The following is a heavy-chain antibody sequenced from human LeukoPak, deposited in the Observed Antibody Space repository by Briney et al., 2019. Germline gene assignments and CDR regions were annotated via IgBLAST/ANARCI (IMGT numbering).Heavy chain of an antibody. Sequence: SETLSLTCTVSGGSISSSSYYWGWIRQPPGKGLEWIGSIYYSGSTYYNPSLKSRVTISVDTSKNQFSLKLSSVTAADTAVYYCARGDYSNYGVYYYYYMDVWGKGTTVTVSS. V-gene: IGHV4-39*07. CDR1: GGSISSSSYY. J-gene: IGHJ6*03. CDR2: IYYSGST. CDR3: ARGDYSNYGVYYYYYMDV. D-gene: IGHD4-11*01.